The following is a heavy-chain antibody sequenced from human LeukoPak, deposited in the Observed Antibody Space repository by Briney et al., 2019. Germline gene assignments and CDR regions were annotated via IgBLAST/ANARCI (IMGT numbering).Heavy chain of an antibody. Sequence: PSQTLSLTCTVSGGSISSGGYYWSWIRQHPGKGLEWIGYIYYSGSTYYNPSLKSRVTISVDTSKNQFSLKLSSVTAANTAVYYCARQYAMHRITMVRGVRFAFDIWGQGTMVTVSS. CDR2: IYYSGST. D-gene: IGHD3-10*01. J-gene: IGHJ3*02. V-gene: IGHV4-31*03. CDR1: GGSISSGGYY. CDR3: ARQYAMHRITMVRGVRFAFDI.